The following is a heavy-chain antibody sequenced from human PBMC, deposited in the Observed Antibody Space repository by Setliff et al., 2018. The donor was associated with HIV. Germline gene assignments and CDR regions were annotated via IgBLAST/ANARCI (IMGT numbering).Heavy chain of an antibody. CDR1: GFTFSSYA. J-gene: IGHJ2*01. D-gene: IGHD6-13*01. CDR3: ARDPSGGSSSWYGGYFDL. Sequence: LRLSCAASGFTFSSYAMHWVRQAPGKGLEYVSGISNNGGSTYFADSVKGRFTISRDNSKNTLYLQMGSLRGEDMAVYYCARDPSGGSSSWYGGYFDLWGRGTLVTVSS. CDR2: ISNNGGST. V-gene: IGHV3-64*02.